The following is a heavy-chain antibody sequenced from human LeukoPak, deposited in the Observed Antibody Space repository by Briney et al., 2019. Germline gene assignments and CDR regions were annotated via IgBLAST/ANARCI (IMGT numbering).Heavy chain of an antibody. CDR3: ARDSSPWYYCDSSGSNGFDP. CDR1: GFTFSSYA. CDR2: IAYDGGNK. J-gene: IGHJ5*02. V-gene: IGHV3-30-3*01. Sequence: PGGSLRLTCAVSGFTFSSYAIRWVRQAPGKGLEWVAVIAYDGGNKYYADSVKGRFTISRDNSKNTLFLQMNSLRAEDTAVYYCARDSSPWYYCDSSGSNGFDPCGRGTLVTVSS. D-gene: IGHD3-22*01.